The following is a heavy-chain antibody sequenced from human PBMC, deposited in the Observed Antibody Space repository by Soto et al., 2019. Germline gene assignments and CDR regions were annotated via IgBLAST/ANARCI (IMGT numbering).Heavy chain of an antibody. CDR3: ARHSLALRKNNWFDP. J-gene: IGHJ5*02. D-gene: IGHD3-3*02. CDR1: GDSIISSDFY. Sequence: SETLSLTCTVSGDSIISSDFYWGWVRQPPGKGLEWIGSIFYLGSSYYNPSPKSRVTMSVDTSKNQFSLRLRSVTAADTALYFCARHSLALRKNNWFDPWGQGIMVTVSS. V-gene: IGHV4-39*01. CDR2: IFYLGSS.